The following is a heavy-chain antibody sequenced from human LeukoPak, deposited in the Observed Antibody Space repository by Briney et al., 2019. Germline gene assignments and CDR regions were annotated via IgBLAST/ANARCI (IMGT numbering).Heavy chain of an antibody. Sequence: GGSLRLSCAASGFTFSSYGMHWVRQAPGKGLEWVSATGSTGVSTFYADSVKGRFTVSRDNSKNTLSLQMNSLRAEDTAVYYCAKDPGVVPAHYFDYWGQGILVTVSS. CDR2: TGSTGVST. CDR1: GFTFSSYG. D-gene: IGHD2-2*01. V-gene: IGHV3-23*01. CDR3: AKDPGVVPAHYFDY. J-gene: IGHJ4*02.